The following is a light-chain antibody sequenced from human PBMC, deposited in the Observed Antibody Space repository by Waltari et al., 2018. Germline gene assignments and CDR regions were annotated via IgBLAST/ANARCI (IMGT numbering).Light chain of an antibody. CDR3: ATWDGSLEGYV. J-gene: IGLJ1*01. CDR2: STS. V-gene: IGLV1-44*01. Sequence: QSVLTQPPSASGTPGQRVTISCSGSSSNIGNNPVNWYQQLPGTAPKLLIHSTSQRPSGVPDRFSGSKSGTSVSLAISGLQSDDEADYYCATWDGSLEGYVFGTGTKVSVL. CDR1: SSNIGNNP.